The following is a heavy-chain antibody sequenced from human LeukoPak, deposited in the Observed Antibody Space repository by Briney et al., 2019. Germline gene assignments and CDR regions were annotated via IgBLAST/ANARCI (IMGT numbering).Heavy chain of an antibody. CDR3: ARVSVEMADY. Sequence: SETLSLTCAVYGGSFSGYYWSWIRQPPGKGLEWIGEINHSGSTNYNPSLKSRVTISVDTSKNQFSLKLSSVTAADTAVYYCARVSVEMADYWGQGTLVTVSS. CDR2: INHSGST. J-gene: IGHJ4*02. V-gene: IGHV4-34*01. CDR1: GGSFSGYY. D-gene: IGHD5-24*01.